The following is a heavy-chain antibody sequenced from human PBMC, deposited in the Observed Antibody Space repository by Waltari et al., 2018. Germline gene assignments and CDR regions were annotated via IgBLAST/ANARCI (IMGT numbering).Heavy chain of an antibody. J-gene: IGHJ6*03. CDR3: ARAPFGGYDYVGGTYRYFYYYMDV. CDR2: IYHDGST. CDR1: GESFSGLY. D-gene: IGHD3-16*02. Sequence: QVWLQQWGTGLLKPSETLSLTCAVYGESFSGLYWSWIRQPPGKGLEWIGEIYHDGSTNYHPSLKGRVTMSVDTAKNQFSLHLRSVTAADTAVYYCARAPFGGYDYVGGTYRYFYYYMDVWGKGTTVAVSS. V-gene: IGHV4-34*01.